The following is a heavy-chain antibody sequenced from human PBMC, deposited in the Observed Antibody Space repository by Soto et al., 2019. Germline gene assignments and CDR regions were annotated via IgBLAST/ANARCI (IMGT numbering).Heavy chain of an antibody. CDR2: ITTSGGNT. V-gene: IGHV3-23*01. CDR1: GFTFSTYA. J-gene: IGHJ6*03. Sequence: PGGSLRLSCAASGFTFSTYAMSWVRQAPGKGLEWVSTITTSGGNTYYADSVQGRFTISRDNSKNTLYLQMNSLRAEDTAVYYCANVGKGTGSSPTKEIRAYYYYYYMDVWGKGTTVTVSS. CDR3: ANVGKGTGSSPTKEIRAYYYYYYMDV. D-gene: IGHD6-13*01.